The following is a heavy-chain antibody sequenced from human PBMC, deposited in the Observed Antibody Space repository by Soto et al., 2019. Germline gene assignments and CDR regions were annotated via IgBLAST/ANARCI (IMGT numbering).Heavy chain of an antibody. CDR1: GYTFTSYG. D-gene: IGHD2-2*01. Sequence: ASVKVSFKASGYTFTSYGISWVRQAPGQGLEWMGCISAYNGNTNYAQKLQGRVTMTTDTSTSTAYMELRSLRSDDTAVYYCASSIVVVPAATYTYYYYGMDVWGQGTTVTVSS. CDR3: ASSIVVVPAATYTYYYYGMDV. J-gene: IGHJ6*02. V-gene: IGHV1-18*04. CDR2: ISAYNGNT.